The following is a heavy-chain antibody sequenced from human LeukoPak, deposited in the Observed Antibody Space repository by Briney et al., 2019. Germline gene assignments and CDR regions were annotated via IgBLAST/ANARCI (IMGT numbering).Heavy chain of an antibody. J-gene: IGHJ2*01. Sequence: PSETLSLTCTVSGGSISSSSYYWGWIRQPPGKGLEWIGSIYYSGSTYYNPSLKSRVTISVDTSKNQFSLKLSSVTAADAAVYYCARGTPGLYSSRGWYFDLWGRGTLVTVSS. V-gene: IGHV4-39*07. CDR1: GGSISSSSYY. CDR3: ARGTPGLYSSRGWYFDL. D-gene: IGHD6-13*01. CDR2: IYYSGST.